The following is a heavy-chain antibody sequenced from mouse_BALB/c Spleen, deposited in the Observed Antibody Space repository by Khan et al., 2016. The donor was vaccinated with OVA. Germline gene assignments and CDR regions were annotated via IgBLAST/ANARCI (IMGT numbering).Heavy chain of an antibody. J-gene: IGHJ4*01. CDR2: ISTYYGDA. CDR1: GYTFTDYA. CDR3: ARGGLALYAMDY. Sequence: QVRLQQSGAELVRPGVSVKISCKGSGYTFTDYAMHWVKQSQAKSLEWIGVISTYYGDANYNQQFKGKVTMTVDKSANTAYMEMDRLTSEDSVIYYCARGGLALYAMDYWGQGTSVTVSS. V-gene: IGHV1S137*01.